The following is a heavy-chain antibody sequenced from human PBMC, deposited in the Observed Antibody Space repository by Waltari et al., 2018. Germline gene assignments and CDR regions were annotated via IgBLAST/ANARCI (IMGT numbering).Heavy chain of an antibody. Sequence: EVQLVESGGGLVQPGGSLRLSCAASGFAFSSYWLHWVRQHSEKGLVWVSRINTDGRIPTYADSVKGRFTISRDNAKNTLFLQMNRLRAEDTGVYYCVRDRTNAYCGSDCSPYWGQGTLVTVSS. D-gene: IGHD2-21*02. CDR2: INTDGRIP. J-gene: IGHJ4*02. CDR3: VRDRTNAYCGSDCSPY. V-gene: IGHV3-74*01. CDR1: GFAFSSYW.